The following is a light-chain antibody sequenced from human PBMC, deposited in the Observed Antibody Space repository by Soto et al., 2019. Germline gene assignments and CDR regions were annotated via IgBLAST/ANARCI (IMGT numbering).Light chain of an antibody. CDR1: QSVSSD. CDR2: YTS. V-gene: IGKV3-15*01. CDR3: QQYNKWRT. Sequence: EIVMTQSPATLSVSPGESATLSCRASQSVSSDLAWYQQKPGQAPRLLIYYTSTRATGFPARFSGGGSGTEFTLTISSLQSEDSAFYYCQQYNKWRTFGQGTKVDIK. J-gene: IGKJ1*01.